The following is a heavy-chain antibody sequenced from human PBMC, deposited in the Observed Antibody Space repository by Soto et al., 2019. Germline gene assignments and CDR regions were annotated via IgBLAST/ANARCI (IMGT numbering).Heavy chain of an antibody. J-gene: IGHJ5*02. Sequence: SQTLSLTFAVYGACLSDWYWSWIRQPPGKGLEWIGEINHSGSTNYNPSLKSRVTISVDTSKNQFSLKLSSVTAADTAVYYCARTGYSGYPAWGQGTLVTVS. CDR2: INHSGST. CDR3: ARTGYSGYPA. V-gene: IGHV4-34*01. CDR1: GACLSDWY. D-gene: IGHD5-12*01.